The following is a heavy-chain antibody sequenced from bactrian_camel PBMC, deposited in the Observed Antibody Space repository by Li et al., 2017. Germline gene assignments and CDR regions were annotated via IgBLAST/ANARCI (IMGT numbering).Heavy chain of an antibody. CDR1: GAIDDDSD. V-gene: IGHV3S55*01. D-gene: IGHD5*01. CDR3: AGLKTWGSYDNNPGPGNGCGAGLGNWYFGY. CDR2: IRRDEIR. J-gene: IGHJ6*01. Sequence: VQLVESGGGLVQPGGSLRLPCTVSGAIDDDSDMGWYHQAPGNECELASTIRRDEIRYSDSVKGRFTISQGNAKNTLDLQMNDLKPEDTALYYCAGLKTWGSYDNNPGPGNGCGAGLGNWYFGYWGHGTQVTVS.